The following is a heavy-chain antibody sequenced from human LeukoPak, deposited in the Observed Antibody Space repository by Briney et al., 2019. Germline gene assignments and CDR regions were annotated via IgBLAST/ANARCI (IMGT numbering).Heavy chain of an antibody. V-gene: IGHV3-30*02. CDR1: GFTFSNYG. J-gene: IGHJ4*02. CDR2: IRYDGTEK. CDR3: VKGRDYYFHY. D-gene: IGHD3/OR15-3a*01. Sequence: GGSLRLSCGASGFTFSNYGLHWVRQAPGKGLEWVAFIRYDGTEKYYADSVEGRFALSRDNSKNTLYLQMNSLRPEDTGLYYCVKGRDYYFHYWGQGTLVTVSS.